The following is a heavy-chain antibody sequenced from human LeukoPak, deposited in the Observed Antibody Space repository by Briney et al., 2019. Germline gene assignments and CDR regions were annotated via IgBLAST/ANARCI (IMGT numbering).Heavy chain of an antibody. CDR1: GFTFSNAW. CDR3: TTTRYSGYDPPLQFDY. CDR2: IKSKTDGGTT. Sequence: GGSLRLSCAASGFTFSNAWMSWVRQAPGKGLEWVGRIKSKTDGGTTDYAAPVKGRFTISRDDSKNTLYLLMNSLKTEDTAVYYCTTTRYSGYDPPLQFDYWGQGTLVTVSS. J-gene: IGHJ4*02. V-gene: IGHV3-15*01. D-gene: IGHD5-12*01.